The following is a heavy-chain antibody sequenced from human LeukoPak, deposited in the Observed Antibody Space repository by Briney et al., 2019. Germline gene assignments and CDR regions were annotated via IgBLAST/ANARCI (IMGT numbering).Heavy chain of an antibody. CDR2: IWYDGSNK. CDR1: GFTFSSYG. V-gene: IGHV3-33*01. Sequence: PGRSLRLSCAASGFTFSSYGMHWVRQAPGKGLEWVAVIWYDGSNKYYADSVKGRFTLSRDNSKNTLYLQMNSLRAEDTAVYYCARDPHPGFGEAGGPFDYWGQGTLVTVSS. J-gene: IGHJ4*02. D-gene: IGHD3-10*01. CDR3: ARDPHPGFGEAGGPFDY.